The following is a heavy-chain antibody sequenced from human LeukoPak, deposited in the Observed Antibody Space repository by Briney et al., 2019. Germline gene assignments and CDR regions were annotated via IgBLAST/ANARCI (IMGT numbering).Heavy chain of an antibody. Sequence: GGSLRLSCAASGFTFSSYGMPWVRQAPGKGREWVAVISYDGSNKYYADSVKGRFTISRDNSKNTLYLQMNSLRAEDTAVYYCAKDYRHYYDSSGYYFFDYWGQGTLVTVSS. CDR1: GFTFSSYG. V-gene: IGHV3-30*18. J-gene: IGHJ4*02. CDR3: AKDYRHYYDSSGYYFFDY. D-gene: IGHD3-22*01. CDR2: ISYDGSNK.